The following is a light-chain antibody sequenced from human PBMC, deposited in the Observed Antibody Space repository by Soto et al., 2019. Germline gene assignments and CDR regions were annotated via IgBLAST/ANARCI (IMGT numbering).Light chain of an antibody. CDR1: SSDVGAYNL. CDR2: EVS. Sequence: QSVLTQPASVSGSPGQSVTISCTGTSSDVGAYNLVSWYQQYPGKAPKLMIYEVSNRPSGVSNRFSGSKSGNTASLTISGLRAEDEADYYCCSYAGRINWVFGGGTKLTVL. J-gene: IGLJ3*02. V-gene: IGLV2-14*01. CDR3: CSYAGRINWV.